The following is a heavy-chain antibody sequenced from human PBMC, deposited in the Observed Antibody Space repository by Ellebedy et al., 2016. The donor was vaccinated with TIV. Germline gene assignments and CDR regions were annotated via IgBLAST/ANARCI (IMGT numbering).Heavy chain of an antibody. J-gene: IGHJ2*01. CDR3: ARGDYDILTGSYWYFDL. CDR2: IHYSGSA. D-gene: IGHD3-9*01. CDR1: GDSVSSSNYY. V-gene: IGHV4-39*01. Sequence: SETLSLXCTVSGDSVSSSNYYWGWIRQPPGKGLEWIGSIHYSGSANYNPSLKSRVTISVDTSKSQFSLNLSSVTAADTAVYYCARGDYDILTGSYWYFDLWGRGTLVTVSS.